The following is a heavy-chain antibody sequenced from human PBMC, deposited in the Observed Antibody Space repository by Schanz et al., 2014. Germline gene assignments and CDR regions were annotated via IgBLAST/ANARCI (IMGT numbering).Heavy chain of an antibody. J-gene: IGHJ4*02. CDR2: IRSSSTPI. D-gene: IGHD6-19*01. Sequence: EVQLVESGGGLVQPGGSLRLSCAASGFTFSSYSMNWVRQAPGKGLEWVSYIRSSSTPIYYADSVKGRFTISRDNAKSSLYLQMNSLRVEDTAVYYCAASSGWHPSTDYWGQGTLVTVSS. CDR1: GFTFSSYS. V-gene: IGHV3-48*04. CDR3: AASSGWHPSTDY.